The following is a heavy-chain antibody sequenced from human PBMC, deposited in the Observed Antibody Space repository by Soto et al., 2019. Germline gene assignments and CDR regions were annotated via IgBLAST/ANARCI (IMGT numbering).Heavy chain of an antibody. CDR3: VRRSPEDAFDI. J-gene: IGHJ3*02. V-gene: IGHV4-30-2*01. Sequence: PSETLSLTCAVSGGSIISGGYSWSWIGQPPGKGLQWIGHIYEGGNTYYTPSLESRVAISTDKSKNQFSLRLSSVTAADTAVYYCVRRSPEDAFDIWGQGTMVTVSS. CDR1: GGSIISGGYS. CDR2: IYEGGNT.